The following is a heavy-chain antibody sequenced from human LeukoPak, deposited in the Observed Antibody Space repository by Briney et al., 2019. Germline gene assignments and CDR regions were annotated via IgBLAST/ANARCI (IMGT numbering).Heavy chain of an antibody. J-gene: IGHJ4*02. CDR1: GFTFSSYA. D-gene: IGHD1-14*01. V-gene: IGHV3-23*01. Sequence: AGGSLRLSCAASGFTFSSYAMSWVRQAPGKGLEWVSAISGSGGSTYYADSVKGRFTISRDNSKNTLYLQMNSLRAEDTAVYYCAKEGGKYPDAGDFDYWGQGTLVTVSS. CDR2: ISGSGGST. CDR3: AKEGGKYPDAGDFDY.